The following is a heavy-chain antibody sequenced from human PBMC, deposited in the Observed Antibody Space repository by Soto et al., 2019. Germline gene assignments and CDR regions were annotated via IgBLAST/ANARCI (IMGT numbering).Heavy chain of an antibody. Sequence: ASVKVSCKTSGYTFSNYDFSWVRQAPGQGLEWMGWVSNKNGVTNYAEKFRDRVTTTTDTSTKTIYMELRSLRADDTAVYFCARERLNTGWYGFDHWGQGTQVTVSS. CDR2: VSNKNGVT. D-gene: IGHD2-8*02. CDR1: GYTFSNYD. CDR3: ARERLNTGWYGFDH. J-gene: IGHJ4*02. V-gene: IGHV1-18*04.